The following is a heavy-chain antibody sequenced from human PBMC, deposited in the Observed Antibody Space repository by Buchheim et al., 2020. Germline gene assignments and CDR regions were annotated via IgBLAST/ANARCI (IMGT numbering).Heavy chain of an antibody. CDR2: ISDSGGST. V-gene: IGHV3-23*01. CDR3: AKDHNGDYLDS. CDR1: GFTFSSYA. Sequence: EVQLLVSGGGLVQPGGSLRLSCAASGFTFSSYAMSWVRQAPGKGLEWVSAISDSGGSTYYADSVKGRFTISRDKSKTTVFLQMNSLRADDTAVYFCAKDHNGDYLDSWGQGTL. D-gene: IGHD4-17*01. J-gene: IGHJ4*02.